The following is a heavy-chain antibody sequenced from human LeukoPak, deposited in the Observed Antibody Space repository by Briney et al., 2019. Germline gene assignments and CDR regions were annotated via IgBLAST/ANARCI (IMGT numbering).Heavy chain of an antibody. CDR2: IKQDGSEK. J-gene: IGHJ6*03. D-gene: IGHD5-24*01. CDR3: ARGGDGHRDSYYYMDV. Sequence: GGSLRLSCAASGFTFSSYAMSWVRQAPGKGLEWVANIKQDGSEKSYVDSVKGRFTISRDNAKNSLYLQMNSLRAEDTAVYYCARGGDGHRDSYYYMDVWGKGTTVTVSS. CDR1: GFTFSSYA. V-gene: IGHV3-7*01.